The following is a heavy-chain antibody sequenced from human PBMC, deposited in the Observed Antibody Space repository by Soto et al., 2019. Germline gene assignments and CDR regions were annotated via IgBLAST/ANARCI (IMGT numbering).Heavy chain of an antibody. J-gene: IGHJ5*02. CDR3: ARGYYYGLGSYYNPYNWFDP. CDR1: GYTFTSYY. CDR2: INPSGGST. V-gene: IGHV1-46*03. D-gene: IGHD3-10*01. Sequence: ASVKVSCKASGYTFTSYYMHWVRQAPGQGLEWMGIINPSGGSTSYAQKFQGRVTMTRDTSTSTVYMELSSLRSEGTAVYYCARGYYYGLGSYYNPYNWFDPWGQGTLVTAPQ.